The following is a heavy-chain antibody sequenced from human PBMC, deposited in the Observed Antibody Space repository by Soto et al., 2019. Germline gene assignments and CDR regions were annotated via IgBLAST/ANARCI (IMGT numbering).Heavy chain of an antibody. CDR2: IYSGGST. J-gene: IGHJ6*02. Sequence: GGSLRLSCAASGFTVSSNYMSWVRQAPGKGLEWVSVIYSGGSTYYADSVKGRFTISRDNSKNTLYLQMNSLRAEDTAVYYCAKFTVATPSVGMDVWGQGTTVTVSS. CDR1: GFTVSSNY. D-gene: IGHD4-4*01. V-gene: IGHV3-53*01. CDR3: AKFTVATPSVGMDV.